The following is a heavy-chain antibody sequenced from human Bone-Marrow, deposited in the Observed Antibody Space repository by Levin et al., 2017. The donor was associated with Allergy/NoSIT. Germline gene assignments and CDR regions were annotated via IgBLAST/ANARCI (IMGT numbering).Heavy chain of an antibody. V-gene: IGHV3-23*01. CDR2: ISGSGGST. CDR3: AKDMITMIVVVTLDY. Sequence: GESLKISCAASGFTFSSYAMSWVRQAPGKGLEWVSAISGSGGSTYYADSVKGRFTISRDNSKNTLYLQMNSLRAEDTAVYYCAKDMITMIVVVTLDYWGQGTLVTVSS. D-gene: IGHD3-22*01. J-gene: IGHJ4*02. CDR1: GFTFSSYA.